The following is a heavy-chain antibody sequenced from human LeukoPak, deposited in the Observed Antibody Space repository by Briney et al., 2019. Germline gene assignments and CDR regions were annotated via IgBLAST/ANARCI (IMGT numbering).Heavy chain of an antibody. CDR3: ARAQTVTTLVLDYFDY. CDR2: ISSSSSTI. V-gene: IGHV3-48*01. Sequence: GGSLRLSCAASGFTFSSYSMNWVRQAPGKGLECVSYISSSSSTIYYADSVKGRFTISRDNAKNSLYLQMNSLRAEDTAVYYCARAQTVTTLVLDYFDYWGQGTLVTVSS. D-gene: IGHD4-17*01. J-gene: IGHJ4*02. CDR1: GFTFSSYS.